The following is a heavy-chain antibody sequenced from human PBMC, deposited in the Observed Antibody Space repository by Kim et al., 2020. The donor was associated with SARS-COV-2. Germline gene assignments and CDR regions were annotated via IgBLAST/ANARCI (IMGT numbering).Heavy chain of an antibody. D-gene: IGHD6-19*01. J-gene: IGHJ6*02. V-gene: IGHV3-30*18. CDR3: AKDKLSSGWYSYYGMDV. CDR1: GFTFSSYG. Sequence: GGSLRLSCAASGFTFSSYGMHWVRQAPGKGLEWVAVISYDGSNKYYADSVKGRFTISRDNSKNTLYLQMNSLRAEDTAIYYCAKDKLSSGWYSYYGMDVCGQGATVTVSS. CDR2: ISYDGSNK.